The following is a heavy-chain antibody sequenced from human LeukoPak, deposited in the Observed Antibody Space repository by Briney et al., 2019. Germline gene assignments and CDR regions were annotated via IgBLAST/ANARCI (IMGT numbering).Heavy chain of an antibody. Sequence: PSETLSLTCTVSGGSISSSSYSWGWIRQPPGKGLEWIGSIYYSGSTYYNPSLKSRVTISVDTSKNQFSLKLSSVTAADTAVYYCARRIQLWLHAFDIWGQGTMVTVSS. CDR3: ARRIQLWLHAFDI. D-gene: IGHD5-18*01. CDR1: GGSISSSSYS. J-gene: IGHJ3*02. V-gene: IGHV4-39*01. CDR2: IYYSGST.